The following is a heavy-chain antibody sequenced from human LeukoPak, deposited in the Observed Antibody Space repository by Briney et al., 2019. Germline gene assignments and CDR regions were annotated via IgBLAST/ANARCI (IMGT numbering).Heavy chain of an antibody. CDR2: INHSGST. CDR3: ARGERWLHLLDY. Sequence: PSETLSLTCAVYGGSFSGYYWSWIRQPPGKGREWIGEINHSGSTNYNPSLKSRVTISVDTSKNQFSLKLSSVTAADTAVYYCARGERWLHLLDYWGQGTLVTVSS. V-gene: IGHV4-34*01. CDR1: GGSFSGYY. J-gene: IGHJ4*02. D-gene: IGHD5-24*01.